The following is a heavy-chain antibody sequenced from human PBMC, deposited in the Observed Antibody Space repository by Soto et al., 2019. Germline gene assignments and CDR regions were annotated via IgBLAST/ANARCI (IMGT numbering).Heavy chain of an antibody. J-gene: IGHJ4*02. D-gene: IGHD2-2*02. CDR3: ATHCSSTSCYRSSNGWSFDY. CDR2: INPSGGST. CDR1: GYTFTSYY. Sequence: QVQLVQSGAEVKKPGASVKVSCKASGYTFTSYYMHWVRQAPGQGLEWMGIINPSGGSTSYAQKCPGRVTMTRDTSTSTVCMELSSLRSEDTAVYYCATHCSSTSCYRSSNGWSFDYWGQGTLVTVSS. V-gene: IGHV1-46*01.